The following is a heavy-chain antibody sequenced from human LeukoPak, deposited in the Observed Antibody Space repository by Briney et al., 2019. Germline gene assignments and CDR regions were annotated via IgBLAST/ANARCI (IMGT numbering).Heavy chain of an antibody. Sequence: GGSLRLSCAASGFTFSSYAMSWVRQAPGKGLGWVSAISGSGGSTYYADSVKGRFTISRDNSKNTLYLQMNSLGAEDTAVYYCARREYSGSYPFDYWGQGTLVTVYS. CDR1: GFTFSSYA. J-gene: IGHJ4*02. D-gene: IGHD1-26*01. CDR2: ISGSGGST. V-gene: IGHV3-23*01. CDR3: ARREYSGSYPFDY.